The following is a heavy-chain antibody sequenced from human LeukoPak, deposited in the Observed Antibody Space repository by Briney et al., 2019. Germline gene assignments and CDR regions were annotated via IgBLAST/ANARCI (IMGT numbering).Heavy chain of an antibody. CDR1: GGSIISSSYY. V-gene: IGHV4-39*01. J-gene: IGHJ6*03. CDR2: IYYSGST. Sequence: SETLSLTCTVSGGSIISSSYYWGWIRQPPGKGLEWIGSIYYSGSTYYNPSLKSRVTISVDTSKNQFSLKLSSVTAADTAVYYCARHPRQYHYMDVWGKGTTVTVSS. CDR3: ARHPRQYHYMDV.